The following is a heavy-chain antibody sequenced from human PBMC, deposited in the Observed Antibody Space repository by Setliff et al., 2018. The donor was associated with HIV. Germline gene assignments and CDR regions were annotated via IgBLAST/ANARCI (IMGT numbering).Heavy chain of an antibody. Sequence: GGSLRLSCAASGFTFSSYWMSWVRQAPGKGLEWVAFIRYDGSYRYYVDSVKGRFTISRDNSKNTMFLQMNSLRVEDTAVYYCAGRTAGNWFDPWGQGTLVTAPQ. CDR3: AGRTAGNWFDP. CDR2: IRYDGSYR. V-gene: IGHV3-30*02. CDR1: GFTFSSYW. J-gene: IGHJ5*02. D-gene: IGHD6-13*01.